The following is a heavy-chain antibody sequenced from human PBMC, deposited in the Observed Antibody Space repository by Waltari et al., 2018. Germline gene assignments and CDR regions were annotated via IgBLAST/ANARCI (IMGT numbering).Heavy chain of an antibody. Sequence: QVQLVQSGAELKTPGTSVKVSCKASGYTFLNYGISWVRQVPGQGLEWMGWISVQNGDTNYAQNFQGRATMTTDTSTSTAYMELRGLRSDDTALYYCARGNTYYDILTGYYLDYWGQGTLVTVSS. CDR1: GYTFLNYG. CDR3: ARGNTYYDILTGYYLDY. D-gene: IGHD3-9*01. V-gene: IGHV1-18*01. CDR2: ISVQNGDT. J-gene: IGHJ4*02.